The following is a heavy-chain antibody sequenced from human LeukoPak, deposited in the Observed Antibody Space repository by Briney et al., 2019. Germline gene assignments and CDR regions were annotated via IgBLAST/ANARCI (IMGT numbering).Heavy chain of an antibody. J-gene: IGHJ4*02. CDR2: SSSSSSII. Sequence: GGPLTLSCAASGFPFRSYRVNWVRRAPGEGVVWVSYSSSSSSIIYYANSVRGLFTISGDNAKNLLYLQMNSLGDEDTAVYYCARDSITIVRGVTKDYWGQGTLVTVSS. V-gene: IGHV3-48*02. CDR3: ARDSITIVRGVTKDY. CDR1: GFPFRSYR. D-gene: IGHD3-10*01.